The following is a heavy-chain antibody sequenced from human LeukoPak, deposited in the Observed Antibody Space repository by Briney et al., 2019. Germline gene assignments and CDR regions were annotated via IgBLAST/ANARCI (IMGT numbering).Heavy chain of an antibody. D-gene: IGHD4-11*01. V-gene: IGHV4-39*02. Sequence: SETLSLTCSVSGASITTTNYYWAWIRQYPGKGLEWIGSIYHLGGAYYRQSLLSRATISIDRSKDHIYLKLTSVTATDTAVYYCARNETTGLQRTPYYHSYVDVWGKGTTVTVSS. CDR2: IYHLGGA. CDR3: ARNETTGLQRTPYYHSYVDV. J-gene: IGHJ6*03. CDR1: GASITTTNYY.